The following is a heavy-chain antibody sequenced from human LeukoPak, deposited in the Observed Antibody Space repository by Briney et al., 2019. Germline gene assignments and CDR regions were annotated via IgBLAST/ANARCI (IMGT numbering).Heavy chain of an antibody. CDR3: AGDSGGSLLPVGY. J-gene: IGHJ4*02. Sequence: SETLSLTCALYGGSFSGYYWSWIRQPPGKGLKWIGEINHSGSTNYNPSLKSRVTISVDTSKNQFSLKLSSVTAAGTAVYYCAGDSGGSLLPVGYWGQGTLVTVSS. V-gene: IGHV4-34*01. D-gene: IGHD2-15*01. CDR1: GGSFSGYY. CDR2: INHSGST.